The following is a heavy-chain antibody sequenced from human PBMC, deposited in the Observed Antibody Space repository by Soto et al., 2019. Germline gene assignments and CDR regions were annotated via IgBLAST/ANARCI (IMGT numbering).Heavy chain of an antibody. D-gene: IGHD1-26*01. V-gene: IGHV1-69*06. J-gene: IGHJ6*02. CDR2: IIPIFERT. CDR1: GGPFTSFD. CDR3: AVGLSGSYYQNGMDV. Sequence: VELVQSGSEVKKPGSSVKVSCKTSGGPFTSFDVNWVRQAPGQGLEWMGDIIPIFERTNYAQKFQGRVTLTADMATPTAYMELGSLRSDDTAGYCCAVGLSGSYYQNGMDVWGLGTTVIVS.